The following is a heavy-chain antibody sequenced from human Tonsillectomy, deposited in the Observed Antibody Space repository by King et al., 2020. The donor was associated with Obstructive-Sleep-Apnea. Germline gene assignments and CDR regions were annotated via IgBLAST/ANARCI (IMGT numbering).Heavy chain of an antibody. D-gene: IGHD3-16*01. V-gene: IGHV3-30*18. CDR3: AKDLPPGGFEEPVAYYYYGMDF. Sequence: QLVESGGGVVQPGRSLRLSCAASGFSFSSFDMHWVRQAPGKGLEWVAVISFDGSNTYSADSVKGRFTMSRDNSKNTLYLQMNSLRTEDTAVYYCAKDLPPGGFEEPVAYYYYGMDFWGQGTTVTVSS. CDR2: ISFDGSNT. J-gene: IGHJ6*02. CDR1: GFSFSSFD.